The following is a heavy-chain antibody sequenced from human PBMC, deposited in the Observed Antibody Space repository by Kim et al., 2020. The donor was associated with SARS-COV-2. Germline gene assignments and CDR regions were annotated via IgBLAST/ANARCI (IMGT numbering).Heavy chain of an antibody. CDR3: ARGIVVVPAAIVYYYYYGMDV. CDR2: INHSGST. Sequence: SETLSLTCAVYGGSFSGYYWSWIRQPLGKGLEWIGEINHSGSTNYNPSLKSRVTISVDTSKNQFSLKLSSVTAADTAVYYCARGIVVVPAAIVYYYYYGMDVWGQGTTVTVSS. CDR1: GGSFSGYY. J-gene: IGHJ6*02. V-gene: IGHV4-34*01. D-gene: IGHD2-2*02.